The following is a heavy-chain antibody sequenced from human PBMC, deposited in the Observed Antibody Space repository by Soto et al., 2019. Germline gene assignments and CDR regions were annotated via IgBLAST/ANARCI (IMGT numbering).Heavy chain of an antibody. J-gene: IGHJ5*02. CDR3: AKHPNDSGGSTNCFDP. D-gene: IGHD3-22*01. CDR1: GFTFSSYS. CDR2: ISSSSSTI. Sequence: GGSLRLSCAPSGFTFSSYSMNWVRQAPGKGLEWVSYISSSSSTIYYADSVKGRFTISRDNSKNTLYLQMDSLTTEDTAVYYCAKHPNDSGGSTNCFDPWCKATPVTVS. V-gene: IGHV3-48*01.